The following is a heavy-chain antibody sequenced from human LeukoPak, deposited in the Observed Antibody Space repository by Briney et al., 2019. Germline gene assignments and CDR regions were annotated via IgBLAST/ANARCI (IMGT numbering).Heavy chain of an antibody. CDR3: ARAFAQNDFWSGYSLRETYNWFDP. CDR2: INPSGGST. CDR1: GYTFTSYY. V-gene: IGHV1-46*01. Sequence: ASVKASCKASGYTFTSYYMHWVRQAPGQGLEWMGIINPSGGSTSYAQKFQGRVTMTRDTSTSTVYMELSSLRSEDTAVYYCARAFAQNDFWSGYSLRETYNWFDPWGQGTLVTVSS. J-gene: IGHJ5*02. D-gene: IGHD3-3*01.